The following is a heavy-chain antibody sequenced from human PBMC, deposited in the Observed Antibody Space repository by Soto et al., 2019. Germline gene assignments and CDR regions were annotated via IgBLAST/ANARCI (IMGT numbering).Heavy chain of an antibody. D-gene: IGHD6-19*01. V-gene: IGHV4-59*01. CDR3: ARASYGYSSGWYLDY. Sequence: QVQLQESGPGLVKPSETLSLTCTVSGGSISSYYWSWIRQPPGKGLEWIGYIYYSGSTNYNPPLKSRVTISVDTSKNQFSLKPSSVTAADTAVYYCARASYGYSSGWYLDYWGQGTLVTVSS. CDR2: IYYSGST. CDR1: GGSISSYY. J-gene: IGHJ4*02.